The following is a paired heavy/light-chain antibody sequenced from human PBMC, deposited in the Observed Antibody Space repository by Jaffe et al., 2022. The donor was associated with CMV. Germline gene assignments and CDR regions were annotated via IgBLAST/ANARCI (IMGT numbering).Light chain of an antibody. CDR2: KIS. J-gene: IGKJ1*01. CDR1: QSLVHSDGNTY. CDR3: MQATQFPHRT. V-gene: IGKV2-24*01. Sequence: DIVMTQTPLSSPVTLGQPASISCRSSQSLVHSDGNTYLSWLQQRPGQPPRLLIYKISNRFSGVPDRFSGSGAGTDFTLKISRVEAEDVGVYYCMQATQFPHRTFGQGTKVEIK.
Heavy chain of an antibody. Sequence: EVQLVESGGGLVQPGGSLRLSCAASGFTFSSYWMSWVRQAPGKGLEWVANIKQDGSEKYYVDSVKGRFTISRDNAKNSLYLQMNSLRAEDTAVYYCARDEGTYYDYVWGIRTKVGNDYWGQGTLVTVSS. CDR2: IKQDGSEK. D-gene: IGHD3-16*01. CDR3: ARDEGTYYDYVWGIRTKVGNDY. J-gene: IGHJ4*02. V-gene: IGHV3-7*03. CDR1: GFTFSSYW.